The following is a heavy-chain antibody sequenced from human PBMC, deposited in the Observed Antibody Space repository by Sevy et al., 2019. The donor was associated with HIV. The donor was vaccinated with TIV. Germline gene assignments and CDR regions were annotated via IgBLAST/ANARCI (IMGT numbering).Heavy chain of an antibody. CDR3: ARGSRYDFWSGSARNWFDP. D-gene: IGHD3-3*01. J-gene: IGHJ5*02. Sequence: ASVKVSCKASGGTFSSYAISWVRQAPGQGLEWMGGIIPIFGTANYAQKFQGRVTITADKSTSTAYMELGSLGSEDTAVYYCARGSRYDFWSGSARNWFDPWGQGTLVTVSS. CDR1: GGTFSSYA. CDR2: IIPIFGTA. V-gene: IGHV1-69*06.